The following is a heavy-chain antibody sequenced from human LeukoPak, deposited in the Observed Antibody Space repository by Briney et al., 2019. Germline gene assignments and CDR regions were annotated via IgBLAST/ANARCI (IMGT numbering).Heavy chain of an antibody. J-gene: IGHJ4*02. Sequence: GGSLRLSCAASEFTFSSYNMNWVRQAPGKGLEWVSYISSSSSTIYYADSVKGRFTISRDNAKNSLYLQMNSLRAEDTAVYYCARGIWTFDYWGQGTLVTVSS. CDR3: ARGIWTFDY. CDR2: ISSSSSTI. CDR1: EFTFSSYN. V-gene: IGHV3-48*01. D-gene: IGHD2-15*01.